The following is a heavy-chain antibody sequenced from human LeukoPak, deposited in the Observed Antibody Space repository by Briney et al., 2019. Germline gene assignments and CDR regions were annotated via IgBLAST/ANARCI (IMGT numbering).Heavy chain of an antibody. CDR3: ARGPYSYDSSGAFDI. V-gene: IGHV4-61*02. D-gene: IGHD3-22*01. CDR1: GDSISSGDYY. Sequence: SETLSLTCTVSGDSISSGDYYWSWIRQPAGKGLEWIGRISSSGSTNYNPSLKSRVTISVDTSKNQFSLKLSSVTAADTAVYFCARGPYSYDSSGAFDIWSQGTMVTVSS. CDR2: ISSSGST. J-gene: IGHJ3*02.